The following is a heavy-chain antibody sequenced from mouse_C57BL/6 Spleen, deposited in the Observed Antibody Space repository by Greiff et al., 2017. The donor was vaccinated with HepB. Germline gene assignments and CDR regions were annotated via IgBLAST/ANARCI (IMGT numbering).Heavy chain of an antibody. CDR1: GFTFSSYA. J-gene: IGHJ2*01. CDR2: ISDGGSYT. D-gene: IGHD2-4*01. V-gene: IGHV5-4*01. CDR3: ARDPNYDYFDY. Sequence: DVQLVESGGGLVKPGGSLKLSCAASGFTFSSYAMSWVRQTPEKRLEWVATISDGGSYTYYPDNVKGRFTISRDNAKNNLYLQMSHLKSEDTAMYYCARDPNYDYFDYWGQGTTLTVSS.